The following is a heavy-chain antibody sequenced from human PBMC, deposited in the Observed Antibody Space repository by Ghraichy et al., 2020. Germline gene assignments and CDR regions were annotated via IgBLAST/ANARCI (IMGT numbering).Heavy chain of an antibody. D-gene: IGHD3-22*01. CDR1: GFTFSSYA. V-gene: IGHV3-23*01. CDR2: ISGSGGST. CDR3: AKGRPDRWFDP. Sequence: GESLNISCAASGFTFSSYAMSWVRQAPGKGLEWVSAISGSGGSTYYADSVKGRFTISRDNSKNTLYLQMNSLRAEDMAVYYCAKGRPDRWFDPWGQGTLVTVSS. J-gene: IGHJ5*02.